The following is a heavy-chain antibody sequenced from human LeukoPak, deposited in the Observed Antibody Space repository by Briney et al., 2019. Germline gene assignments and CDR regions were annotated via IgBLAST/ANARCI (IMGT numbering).Heavy chain of an antibody. J-gene: IGHJ4*02. CDR1: GFTFSSYA. CDR2: ISYDGSSK. Sequence: PGGSLRLSCAASGFTFSSYAMHWVRQAPGKGLEWVAVISYDGSSKYYADSVKGRFTISRDNSKNTLYLQMNSLRAEDTAVYYCARLTGPGYYDSSGYPDRFDYWGQGTLVTVSS. CDR3: ARLTGPGYYDSSGYPDRFDY. V-gene: IGHV3-30-3*01. D-gene: IGHD3-22*01.